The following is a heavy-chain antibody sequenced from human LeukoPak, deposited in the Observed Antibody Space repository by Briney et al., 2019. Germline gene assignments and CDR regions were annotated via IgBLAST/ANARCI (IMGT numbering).Heavy chain of an antibody. Sequence: GGSLRLSCAASGFTFSSYWMSWVRQAPGKGLEWVANIKQDGSEKYYVDSVKGRFTISRDNAKNSLYLQMNSLRAEDTAVYYCARVLRMPGAAKYNWFDPWGQGTLVTVSS. CDR2: IKQDGSEK. J-gene: IGHJ5*02. D-gene: IGHD1-26*01. CDR3: ARVLRMPGAAKYNWFDP. V-gene: IGHV3-7*05. CDR1: GFTFSSYW.